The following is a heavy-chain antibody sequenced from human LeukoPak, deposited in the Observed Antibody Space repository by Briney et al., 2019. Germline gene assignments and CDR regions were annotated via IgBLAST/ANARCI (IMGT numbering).Heavy chain of an antibody. Sequence: SETLSLTCAVYGGSFSGYYWSWIRQPPGKGLEWIGEINHSGSTNYNPSLKSRVTISVDTSKNQFSLKLSSVTVADTAVYYCARGGDGDYEPPFDYWGQGTLVTVSS. J-gene: IGHJ4*02. CDR1: GGSFSGYY. CDR3: ARGGDGDYEPPFDY. D-gene: IGHD4-17*01. V-gene: IGHV4-34*01. CDR2: INHSGST.